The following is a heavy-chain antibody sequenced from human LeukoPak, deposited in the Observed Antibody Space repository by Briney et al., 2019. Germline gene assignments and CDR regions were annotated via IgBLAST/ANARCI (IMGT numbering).Heavy chain of an antibody. V-gene: IGHV1-69*04. CDR2: IIPILGIA. D-gene: IGHD3-10*01. Sequence: SVKVSCKASGYTFTSYDINWVRQAPGQGLEWTGRIIPILGIANYAQKFQGRVTITADKSTSTAYMELSSLRSEDTAVYYCAREVRGGVSWFDPWGQGTLVTVSS. J-gene: IGHJ5*02. CDR1: GYTFTSYD. CDR3: AREVRGGVSWFDP.